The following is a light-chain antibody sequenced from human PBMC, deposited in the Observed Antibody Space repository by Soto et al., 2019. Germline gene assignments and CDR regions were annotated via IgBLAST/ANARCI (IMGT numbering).Light chain of an antibody. J-gene: IGKJ2*01. CDR3: QQYGSSPPVT. V-gene: IGKV3-20*01. Sequence: EIVLTQSPGTLSLSPGERATLSCRASQSVSSSYLAWYQQKPVQAPKLLIYGASSRATGIPDRFSVSGSVTDFTLTISRLEPEDLAVYYCQQYGSSPPVTFGQGTKLEIK. CDR2: GAS. CDR1: QSVSSSY.